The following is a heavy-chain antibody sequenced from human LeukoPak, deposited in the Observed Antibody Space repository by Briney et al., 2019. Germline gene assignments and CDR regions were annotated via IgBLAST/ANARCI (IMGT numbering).Heavy chain of an antibody. V-gene: IGHV4-59*11. D-gene: IGHD4-17*01. J-gene: IGHJ5*02. Sequence: SETLSLTCSVSGDSISSHYWSWIRQPPGKGLEWIGYIYYSGSTKYNPSLKSRVTISVDTSKNQFSLKLSSVTAADTAVYYCARGGTTVTPGLLWFDPWGQGTLVTVSS. CDR2: IYYSGST. CDR1: GDSISSHY. CDR3: ARGGTTVTPGLLWFDP.